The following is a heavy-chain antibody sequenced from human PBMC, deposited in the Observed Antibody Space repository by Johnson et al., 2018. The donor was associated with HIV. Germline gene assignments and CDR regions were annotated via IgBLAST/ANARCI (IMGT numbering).Heavy chain of an antibody. CDR2: ISSDGSPK. CDR3: ARIRVAVITEVGAFDI. Sequence: QVQVVESGGDLVKPGGSLRLSCAASGFTFSSYGMHWVRQAPGKGLEWVAVISSDGSPKYYADSVKGRFPISRGNAMNSLYVQINSLRPEDTAVYYCARIRVAVITEVGAFDIWGQGTMVTVSS. D-gene: IGHD3-22*01. J-gene: IGHJ3*02. CDR1: GFTFSSYG. V-gene: IGHV3-30*03.